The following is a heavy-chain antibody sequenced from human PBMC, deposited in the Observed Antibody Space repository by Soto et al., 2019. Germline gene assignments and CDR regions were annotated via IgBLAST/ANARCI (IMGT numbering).Heavy chain of an antibody. CDR1: SGSISSSNW. CDR3: ARAPVVEVPSRWGNWFDP. D-gene: IGHD2-2*01. J-gene: IGHJ5*02. Sequence: PSETLSLTCAVSSGSISSSNWWSWVRQPPGKGLEWIGEIYHSGSTNYNPSLKSRVTISVDKSKNQFSLKLSSVTAADTAVYYCARAPVVEVPSRWGNWFDPWGQGTLVTVSS. V-gene: IGHV4-4*02. CDR2: IYHSGST.